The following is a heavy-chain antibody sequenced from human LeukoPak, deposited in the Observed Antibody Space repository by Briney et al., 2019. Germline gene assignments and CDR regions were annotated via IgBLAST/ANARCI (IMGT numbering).Heavy chain of an antibody. D-gene: IGHD6-13*01. CDR2: IYYSGST. CDR1: GGSISSYY. V-gene: IGHV4-59*08. Sequence: SETLSLTCTVSGGSISSYYWSWFRQPPGKGLEWMGYIYYSGSTNYNPSLKSRVTISVDTSKNQFSLKLSSVTAADTAVYYCARQQGRYSSSWYPGWFDPWGQGTLVTVSS. CDR3: ARQQGRYSSSWYPGWFDP. J-gene: IGHJ5*02.